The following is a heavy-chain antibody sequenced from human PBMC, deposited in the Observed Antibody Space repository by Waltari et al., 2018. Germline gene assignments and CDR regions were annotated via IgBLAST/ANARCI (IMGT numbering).Heavy chain of an antibody. Sequence: QVQLVQSGAEVKKPGASVKVSCKASGYTFTSYAMHWVRQAPGQRLEWMGWINAGNGNTKYSQKFQGRVTITRDTSASTACMELSSLRSEDTAVYYCATWSGDLDFDYWGQGTLVTVSS. CDR2: INAGNGNT. J-gene: IGHJ4*02. CDR1: GYTFTSYA. V-gene: IGHV1-3*01. D-gene: IGHD3-3*01. CDR3: ATWSGDLDFDY.